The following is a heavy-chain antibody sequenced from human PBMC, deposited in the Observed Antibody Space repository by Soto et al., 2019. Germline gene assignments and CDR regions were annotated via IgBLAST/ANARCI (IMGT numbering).Heavy chain of an antibody. J-gene: IGHJ3*02. CDR2: IYWDDDK. Sequence: QITLKESGPTLVKPTQTLTLTCTFSGCSLSTSGVGVGWLRQPQGTALEWLALIYWDDDKRSSPSLKSRLTITKDTSKSRVVLTITTMDLGKTATYYCAPCLWSLHDAFAIWGRGTMVTVSS. CDR1: GCSLSTSGVG. CDR3: APCLWSLHDAFAI. D-gene: IGHD3-10*01. V-gene: IGHV2-5*02.